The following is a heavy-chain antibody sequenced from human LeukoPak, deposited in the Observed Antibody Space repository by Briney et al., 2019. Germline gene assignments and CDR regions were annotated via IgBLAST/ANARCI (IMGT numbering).Heavy chain of an antibody. Sequence: ASETLSLTCTVSGYSISSGYYWGWIRQPAGKGLEWIGRIYTSGSTDYNPSLKSRVTISVDTSKNQFSLKLSSVTAADTAVYYCARGDYYDSSAFDYWGQGTLVTVSS. D-gene: IGHD3-22*01. CDR1: GYSISSGYY. J-gene: IGHJ4*02. V-gene: IGHV4-38-2*02. CDR3: ARGDYYDSSAFDY. CDR2: IYTSGST.